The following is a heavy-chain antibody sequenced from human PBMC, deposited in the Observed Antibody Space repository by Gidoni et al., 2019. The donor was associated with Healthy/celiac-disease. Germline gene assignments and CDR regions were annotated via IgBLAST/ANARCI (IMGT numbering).Heavy chain of an antibody. D-gene: IGHD3-22*01. J-gene: IGHJ5*02. CDR3: ARDYPYYYDSSGDHWFDP. V-gene: IGHV1-2*02. Sequence: QVQLVQSGAEVKKPGASVKVSCKASGYTFTGYSMHWVRQAPGQGLEWMGWINPNSGGTNYAQKFQGRVTMTRDTSISTAYMELSRLRSDDTAVYYCARDYPYYYDSSGDHWFDPWGQGTLVTVSS. CDR1: GYTFTGYS. CDR2: INPNSGGT.